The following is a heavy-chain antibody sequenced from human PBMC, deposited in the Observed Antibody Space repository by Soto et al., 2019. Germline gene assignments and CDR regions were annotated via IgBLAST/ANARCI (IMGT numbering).Heavy chain of an antibody. J-gene: IGHJ5*02. Sequence: EVQLVGSGGGLVKPGGSLRLSCAASGFTFSSYSMSWVRQAPGKGLEWVSSISSSSSYIYYADSVKGRFTISRDNAKNSLYLQMNSLRAEDTAVYYCAREANNPNWFDPWGQGTLVTVSS. CDR2: ISSSSSYI. CDR1: GFTFSSYS. CDR3: AREANNPNWFDP. V-gene: IGHV3-21*01. D-gene: IGHD1-1*01.